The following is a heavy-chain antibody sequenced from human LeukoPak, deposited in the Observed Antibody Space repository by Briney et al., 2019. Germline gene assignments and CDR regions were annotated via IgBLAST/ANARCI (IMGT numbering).Heavy chain of an antibody. CDR3: ARHQLWSEYDY. Sequence: SETLSLTCTVSGGSISSYYWSWIRKPPGQGLEWIGYIYYSGSTNYNPSLKSRVTISLDTSKNQFSLKLSSVTAADTAVYYCARHQLWSEYDYWGQGTLVTVSS. CDR1: GGSISSYY. J-gene: IGHJ4*02. V-gene: IGHV4-59*08. D-gene: IGHD5-18*01. CDR2: IYYSGST.